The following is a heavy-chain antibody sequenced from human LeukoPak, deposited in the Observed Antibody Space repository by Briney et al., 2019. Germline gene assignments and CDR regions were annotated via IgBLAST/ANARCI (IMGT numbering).Heavy chain of an antibody. CDR2: IKQDGSEK. CDR3: ARGVRWYGDLDY. V-gene: IGHV3-7*01. D-gene: IGHD6-13*01. J-gene: IGHJ4*02. CDR1: GFTFREYA. Sequence: GGSLRLSCAASGFTFREYALSWVRQAPGKGLEWVANIKQDGSEKYYVDSVKGRFTISRDNAKNSLYLQMNSLRAEDTAVYYCARGVRWYGDLDYWGQGTLVTVSS.